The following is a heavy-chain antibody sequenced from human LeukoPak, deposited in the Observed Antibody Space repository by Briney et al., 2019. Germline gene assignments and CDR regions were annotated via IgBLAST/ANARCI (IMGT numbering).Heavy chain of an antibody. V-gene: IGHV4-59*01. J-gene: IGHJ6*03. CDR2: IYYSGST. CDR1: GGSISNYY. D-gene: IGHD5-18*01. Sequence: SETLSLTCTVSGGSISNYYWSWIRQPPGKGLEWIGYIYYSGSTNYNPSLKSRVTISVDTSKNQFSLKLRSVTAADTAVYYCARRTRRINVDTAMVSWHYYMDVWGKGTTVTISS. CDR3: ARRTRRINVDTAMVSWHYYMDV.